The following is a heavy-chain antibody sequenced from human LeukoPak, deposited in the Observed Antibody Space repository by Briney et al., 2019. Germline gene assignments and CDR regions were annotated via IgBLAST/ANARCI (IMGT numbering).Heavy chain of an antibody. CDR1: GLTVSNNY. Sequence: AGGSLRLSCAASGLTVSNNYMNWVRQAPGKGLEWVSSISSSSTYIYYADSVKGRFTISRDNAKNSLYLQMNSLRAEDTAVYYCARDPDFCSGGSCLDYAMDVWGQGTTVTVSS. V-gene: IGHV3-21*01. CDR3: ARDPDFCSGGSCLDYAMDV. J-gene: IGHJ6*02. CDR2: ISSSSTYI. D-gene: IGHD2-15*01.